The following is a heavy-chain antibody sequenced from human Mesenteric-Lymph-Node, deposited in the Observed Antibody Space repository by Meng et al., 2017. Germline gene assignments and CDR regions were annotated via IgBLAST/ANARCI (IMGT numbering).Heavy chain of an antibody. CDR2: ISAYNGNT. Sequence: ASVKVSCKASGYTFTSYGISWVRQAPGQGLEWMGWISAYNGNTNYAQKLQGRVTMTTDTSTSTAYMELRSLRSDDTAVYYCARILEPSVVLRYFDCLSKPDAFDIWGQGTMVTVSS. J-gene: IGHJ3*02. V-gene: IGHV1-18*01. D-gene: IGHD3-9*01. CDR3: ARILEPSVVLRYFDCLSKPDAFDI. CDR1: GYTFTSYG.